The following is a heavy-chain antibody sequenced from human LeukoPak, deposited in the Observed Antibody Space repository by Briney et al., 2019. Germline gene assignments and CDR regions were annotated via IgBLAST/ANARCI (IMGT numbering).Heavy chain of an antibody. D-gene: IGHD2-15*01. J-gene: IGHJ3*02. CDR1: GFAFNEYV. V-gene: IGHV3-23*01. Sequence: PGGSLRLSCAVSGFAFNEYVMSWVRQAPGSGLEWVSAVSSSGFSTYYADSVKGRFTISRDNAKKTLYVQMNSLRAEDTAVYYCARALVAGVTLNALDIWGQGTMVTVSS. CDR3: ARALVAGVTLNALDI. CDR2: VSSSGFST.